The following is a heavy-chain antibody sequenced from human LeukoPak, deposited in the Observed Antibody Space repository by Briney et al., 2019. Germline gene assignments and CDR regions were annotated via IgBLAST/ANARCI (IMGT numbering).Heavy chain of an antibody. CDR3: ASIRGTFGY. J-gene: IGHJ4*02. Sequence: GGSLRLSCAASGFTFSDHFLDWVRQAPGKGLEWVGRTRNKANSYITEYAASVKGRFTISRDDSKNSLYLQMSSLKTDDTAMHYCASIRGTFGYWGQGTLVTVPS. V-gene: IGHV3-72*01. D-gene: IGHD1-26*01. CDR1: GFTFSDHF. CDR2: TRNKANSYIT.